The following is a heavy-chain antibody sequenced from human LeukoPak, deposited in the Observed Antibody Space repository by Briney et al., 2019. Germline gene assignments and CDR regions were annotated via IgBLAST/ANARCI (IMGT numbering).Heavy chain of an antibody. J-gene: IGHJ4*02. CDR3: AREMNGGSYYPN. Sequence: ASVKVSCKASGYTFTGYYMHWVRQVPGQGLEWMGRINPNSGGTNYAQKFQGRVTMTRDTSISTAYMELSRLRSDDTAVYYCAREMNGGSYYPNWGQGTLVTVSS. CDR2: INPNSGGT. D-gene: IGHD1-26*01. CDR1: GYTFTGYY. V-gene: IGHV1-2*06.